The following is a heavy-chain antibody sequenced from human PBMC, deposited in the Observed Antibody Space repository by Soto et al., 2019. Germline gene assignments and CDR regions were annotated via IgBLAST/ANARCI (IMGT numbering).Heavy chain of an antibody. CDR2: IYYSGRP. D-gene: IGHD4-17*01. CDR1: GGSIRDYF. V-gene: IGHV4-59*01. CDR3: ARVGGDDFGDSGGFDY. J-gene: IGHJ4*02. Sequence: PLETLSLTCTVSGGSIRDYFWTWIRQPPGKGLEWIGYIYYSGRPNYNPSLKSRVSISVDTSKNHFSLQLRSVTAADTAVYYCARVGGDDFGDSGGFDYWGQGTLVTVSS.